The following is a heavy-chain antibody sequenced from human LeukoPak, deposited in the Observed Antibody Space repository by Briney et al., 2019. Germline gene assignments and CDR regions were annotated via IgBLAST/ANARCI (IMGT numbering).Heavy chain of an antibody. D-gene: IGHD3-10*02. J-gene: IGHJ6*04. Sequence: KASETLSLTCAVYGGSFSGYYWSWIRQPPGKGLEWVSYISSSGGTIYYADSVKGRFTISRDNAKNSLYLQMNSLRAEDTAVYYCAELGITMIGGVWGKGTTVTISS. CDR1: GGSFSGYY. CDR2: ISSSGGTI. CDR3: AELGITMIGGV. V-gene: IGHV3-11*04.